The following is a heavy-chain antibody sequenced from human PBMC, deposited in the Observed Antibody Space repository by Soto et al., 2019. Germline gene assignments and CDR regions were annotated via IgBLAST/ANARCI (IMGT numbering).Heavy chain of an antibody. CDR3: ARAVYYDSSGPYDY. J-gene: IGHJ4*02. V-gene: IGHV4-61*01. CDR2: IYYSGST. Sequence: PSETLSLTCTGSCGSVSSGSYYWSWIRQPPGKGLEWIGYIYYSGSTNYNPSLKSRVTISVDTSKNQFSLKLSSVTAADTAVYYCARAVYYDSSGPYDYWGQGTLVTVSS. D-gene: IGHD3-22*01. CDR1: CGSVSSGSYY.